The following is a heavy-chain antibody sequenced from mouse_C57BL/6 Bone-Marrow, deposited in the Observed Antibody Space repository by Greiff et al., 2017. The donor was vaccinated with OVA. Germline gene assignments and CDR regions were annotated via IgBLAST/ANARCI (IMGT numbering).Heavy chain of an antibody. CDR2: IYPRDGST. Sequence: QVQLKESGPELVKPGASVKLSCKASGYTFTSYDINWVKQRPGQGLEWIGWIYPRDGSTKYNEKFKGKATLTVDTSSSTAYRKLHSLTSEDTAVYICAREDYYCSSPFYFDYWGQGTTLTVSS. J-gene: IGHJ2*01. CDR3: AREDYYCSSPFYFDY. CDR1: GYTFTSYD. V-gene: IGHV1-85*01. D-gene: IGHD1-1*01.